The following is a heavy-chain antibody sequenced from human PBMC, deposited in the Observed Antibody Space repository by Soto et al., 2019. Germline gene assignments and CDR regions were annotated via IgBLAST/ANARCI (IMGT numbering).Heavy chain of an antibody. CDR3: ARPYYYFWSGYPPGDYYYGMDV. CDR2: ISYDGSNK. CDR1: GFTFSSYA. V-gene: IGHV3-30-3*01. D-gene: IGHD3-3*01. J-gene: IGHJ6*02. Sequence: QVQLVESGGGVVQPGRSLRLSCAASGFTFSSYAMHWVRQAPGKGLEWVAVISYDGSNKYYADSVKGRFTISRDNSKNTLYLQMNSLRAEDTAVYYCARPYYYFWSGYPPGDYYYGMDVWGQGTTATVSS.